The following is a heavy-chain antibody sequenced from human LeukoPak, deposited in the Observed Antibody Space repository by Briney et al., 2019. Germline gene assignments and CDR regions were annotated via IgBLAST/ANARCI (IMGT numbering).Heavy chain of an antibody. J-gene: IGHJ4*02. D-gene: IGHD3-10*01. V-gene: IGHV4-39*01. CDR2: IYYSGST. CDR1: GGSINSSSYY. Sequence: SETQRTDATVSGGSINSSSYYWGWIRQPPGKGLEWIGSIYYSGSTYYNPSLKSRVTISVDTSKNQFSLKLSSVTAADTAVYYCARRAMVRGGSFFDYWGQGTLVTVSS. CDR3: ARRAMVRGGSFFDY.